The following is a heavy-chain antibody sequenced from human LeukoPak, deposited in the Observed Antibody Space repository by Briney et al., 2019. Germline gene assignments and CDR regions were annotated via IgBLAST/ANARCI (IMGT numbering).Heavy chain of an antibody. CDR1: GFTFSSYS. CDR3: ARMGQQLVHHGMDV. V-gene: IGHV3-21*01. CDR2: ISSSSSYI. J-gene: IGHJ6*02. Sequence: GGSLRLSCEASGFTFSSYSMNWVRQAPGKGLEWVSSISSSSSYIYYADSVKGRFTIPRDNAKNSLYLQMNSLRAEDTAVYYCARMGQQLVHHGMDVWGQGTTVTVSS. D-gene: IGHD6-13*01.